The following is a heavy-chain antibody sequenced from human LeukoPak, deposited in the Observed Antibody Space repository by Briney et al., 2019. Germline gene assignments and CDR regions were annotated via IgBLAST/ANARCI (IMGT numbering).Heavy chain of an antibody. CDR2: IKQDGSEK. V-gene: IGHV3-7*01. CDR1: GFTFSSYW. D-gene: IGHD2-2*01. CDR3: ASTDCSSTSCYAHGDH. Sequence: GGSLRLSCAASGFTFSSYWMSWVRQAPGKGLEWVANIKQDGSEKYYVDSVKGRFTISRDNAKNSLYLQMNSLRAEDTAVYYCASTDCSSTSCYAHGDHWGQGTLVTVSS. J-gene: IGHJ4*02.